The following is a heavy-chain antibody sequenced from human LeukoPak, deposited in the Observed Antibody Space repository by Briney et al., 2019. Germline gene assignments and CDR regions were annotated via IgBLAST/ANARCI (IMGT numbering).Heavy chain of an antibody. V-gene: IGHV3-33*06. CDR2: IWYDGSNK. CDR3: AKAITISIEGPTPYYYYYGMDV. D-gene: IGHD3-3*01. Sequence: GGSLRLSCAASGFTFSSYGMHWVRQAPGKGLEWVAVIWYDGSNKYYADSVKGRFTISRDNSKNTLYLQMNSLRAEDTAVYYCAKAITISIEGPTPYYYYYGMDVWGQGTTVTVSS. J-gene: IGHJ6*02. CDR1: GFTFSSYG.